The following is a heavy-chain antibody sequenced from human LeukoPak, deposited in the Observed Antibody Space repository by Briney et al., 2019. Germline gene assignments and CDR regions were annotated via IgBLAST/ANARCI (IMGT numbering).Heavy chain of an antibody. J-gene: IGHJ5*02. CDR3: ARENEYAIGGWLDP. CDR2: IWDDGSNK. V-gene: IGHV3-33*01. CDR1: GFTFSNFG. D-gene: IGHD2-8*01. Sequence: GGSLKLSCAASGFTFSNFGMHWVRQAPGKGLEWVAVIWDDGSNKYYADSVKGRFTISRDNFENTVHLQMNSLRAEDTAVYYCARENEYAIGGWLDPWGQGTLVTVSS.